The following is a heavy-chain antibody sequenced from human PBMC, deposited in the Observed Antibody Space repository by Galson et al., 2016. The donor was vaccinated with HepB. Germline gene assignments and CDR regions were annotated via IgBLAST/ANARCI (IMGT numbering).Heavy chain of an antibody. Sequence: CAASGFTVSRNYKSWVRQAPGKGLEWVSVIYSGGSTYYADSVKGRFTISRHNSKNTLYLQMNSLRAEDTAVYYCARAYDFWSGRYYYGMDVWGQGTTVTVSS. D-gene: IGHD3-3*01. CDR1: GFTVSRNY. V-gene: IGHV3-53*04. CDR3: ARAYDFWSGRYYYGMDV. J-gene: IGHJ6*02. CDR2: IYSGGST.